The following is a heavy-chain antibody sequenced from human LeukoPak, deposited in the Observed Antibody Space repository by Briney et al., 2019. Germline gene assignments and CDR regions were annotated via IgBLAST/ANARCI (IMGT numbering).Heavy chain of an antibody. CDR3: ARDQGVAGWSSA. CDR1: GFNFSPYW. D-gene: IGHD2-15*01. J-gene: IGHJ4*02. V-gene: IGHV3-74*01. CDR2: MNSDGSIT. Sequence: QAGGSLRLSCAASGFNFSPYWMHWVRQAPGKGLVWVARMNSDGSITNYADSVKGRFTISRDNAKNTVFLQMNSLRVEDTAVYYCARDQGVAGWSSAWGQGTLVTVSS.